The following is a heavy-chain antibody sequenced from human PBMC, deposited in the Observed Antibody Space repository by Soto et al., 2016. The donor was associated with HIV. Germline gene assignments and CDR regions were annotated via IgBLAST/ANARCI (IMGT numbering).Heavy chain of an antibody. CDR3: TRLITQYSFDY. D-gene: IGHD3-22*01. J-gene: IGHJ4*02. CDR2: IYNDGTT. CDR1: GFNVRNNY. V-gene: IGHV3-66*04. Sequence: EVRLVESGGDLVQPGGSLRLSCAASGFNVRNNYMSWVRQPPGKGLEWVSIIYNDGTTYYADAAKDRFIISRDNSKNTLFLQMNNVRAEDTAVYYCTRLITQYSFDYWGQGALVTVSS.